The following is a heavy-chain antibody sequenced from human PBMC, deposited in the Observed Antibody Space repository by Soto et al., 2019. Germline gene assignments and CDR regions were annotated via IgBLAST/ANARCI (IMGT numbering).Heavy chain of an antibody. J-gene: IGHJ4*02. D-gene: IGHD6-19*01. Sequence: XGTLSLTCTVSVGAISSYYWSWIRQRPGKGLEWIGYIYYSGSTNYNPSLNSRFTISVDTSKNQFSLKLSSVTAADTAVYYCASSEARLDYSGQATRVTVSS. V-gene: IGHV4-59*01. CDR2: IYYSGST. CDR3: ASSEARLDY. CDR1: VGAISSYY.